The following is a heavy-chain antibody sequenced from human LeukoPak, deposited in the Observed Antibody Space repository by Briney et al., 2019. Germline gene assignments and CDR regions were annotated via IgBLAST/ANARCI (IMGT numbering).Heavy chain of an antibody. D-gene: IGHD5-12*01. CDR3: ARGLGGYIPFDY. V-gene: IGHV4-39*07. Sequence: SETLSLTCTVSGGSVSSTHYWGWIRQPPGKGLEWIGSIYYGGSTYYNASLRSRVTTSVDTSKNQFSLKLSSVTAADTAVYYCARGLGGYIPFDYWGQGTLVTVSS. CDR2: IYYGGST. J-gene: IGHJ4*02. CDR1: GGSVSSTHY.